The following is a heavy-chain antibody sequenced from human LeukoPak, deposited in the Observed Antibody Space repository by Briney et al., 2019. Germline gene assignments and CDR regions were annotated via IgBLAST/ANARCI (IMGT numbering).Heavy chain of an antibody. Sequence: PGGSLRLSCVASAFAFSSNWMSWVRQAPGKGLEWVASIKEDGSETYYVDSVKGRFTISRDNAKNSLYLQMNSLRAEDTAVYYCAKLGYDSSGYLWGQGTLVTVSS. CDR1: AFAFSSNW. D-gene: IGHD3-22*01. CDR2: IKEDGSET. CDR3: AKLGYDSSGYL. V-gene: IGHV3-7*05. J-gene: IGHJ1*01.